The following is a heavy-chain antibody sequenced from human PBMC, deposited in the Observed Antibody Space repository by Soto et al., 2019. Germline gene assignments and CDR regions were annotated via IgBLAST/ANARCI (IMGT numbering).Heavy chain of an antibody. Sequence: PSETLSLTCTVSGGSISSYYWSWIRQPPGKGLEWIGYIYYSGSTNYNPSLKSRVAISVDTSKNQFSLKLSSVTAADTAVYYCARVDSGYYYYYMAVWGKGTTVTVSS. CDR2: IYYSGST. CDR3: ARVDSGYYYYYMAV. J-gene: IGHJ6*03. V-gene: IGHV4-59*01. CDR1: GGSISSYY.